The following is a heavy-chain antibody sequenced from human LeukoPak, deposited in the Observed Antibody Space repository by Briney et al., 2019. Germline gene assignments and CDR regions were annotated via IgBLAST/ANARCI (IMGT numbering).Heavy chain of an antibody. CDR2: ISGSGGST. CDR3: AKRAYSSGKYWYFDL. CDR1: GFTFSSYA. V-gene: IGHV3-23*01. Sequence: PGGSLRLSCAASGFTFSSYAMSWVRQAPGKGLEWVSAISGSGGSTYSADSVKGRLTISRDNSKNTLYLQMNSLRAEDTAVYYCAKRAYSSGKYWYFDLWGRGTLVTVSS. J-gene: IGHJ2*01. D-gene: IGHD6-19*01.